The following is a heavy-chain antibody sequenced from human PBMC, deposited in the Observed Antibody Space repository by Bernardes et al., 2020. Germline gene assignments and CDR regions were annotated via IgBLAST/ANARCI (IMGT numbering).Heavy chain of an antibody. V-gene: IGHV3-23*01. Sequence: GGSLRLSCAASGFTFSSYAMSWVRQAPGKGLEWVSAISGSGVSTYYADSVKGRFTISRDNSKNTLYLQMNSLRAEDTAVYYCAKAQQLVQFTDPFDYWGQGTLVTVSS. J-gene: IGHJ4*02. D-gene: IGHD6-13*01. CDR3: AKAQQLVQFTDPFDY. CDR2: ISGSGVST. CDR1: GFTFSSYA.